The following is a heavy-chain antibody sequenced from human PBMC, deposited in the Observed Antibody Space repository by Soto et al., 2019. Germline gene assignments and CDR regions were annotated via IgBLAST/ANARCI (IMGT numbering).Heavy chain of an antibody. D-gene: IGHD4-17*01. J-gene: IGHJ3*02. CDR3: ARVAKSRTVTTRSRWAFDI. V-gene: IGHV4-34*01. Sequence: QVQLQQWGAGLLKPSETLSLTCAVYGGSFSGYYWSWIRQPPGKGLEWIGEINHSGSTNYNPSLKSRVTISIDTSKNQFSLKLSSVTAADTAVYYCARVAKSRTVTTRSRWAFDIWGQGTMVTVSS. CDR1: GGSFSGYY. CDR2: INHSGST.